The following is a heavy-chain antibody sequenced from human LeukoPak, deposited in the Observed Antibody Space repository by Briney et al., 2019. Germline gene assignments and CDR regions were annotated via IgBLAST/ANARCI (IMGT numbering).Heavy chain of an antibody. Sequence: GGSLRLSCAASVFTFIYYSMNWVRQAPWKGLEWLSSISTSSNYIYYADSVKGRFTISRDNAQNSMYLQMNSLRVEDTAVYYCTSWGDTTAEYFQRWGQGTLVTVSS. CDR3: TSWGDTTAEYFQR. V-gene: IGHV3-21*01. CDR1: VFTFIYYS. J-gene: IGHJ1*01. CDR2: ISTSSNYI. D-gene: IGHD2-21*02.